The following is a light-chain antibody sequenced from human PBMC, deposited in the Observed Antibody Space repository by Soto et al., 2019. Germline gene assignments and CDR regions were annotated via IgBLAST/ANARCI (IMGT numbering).Light chain of an antibody. CDR3: HQYYSYPPT. V-gene: IGKV1-8*01. Sequence: AIRMTQSPSSLSASTGDRVTITCPASQGISSYLAWYQQKPGKAPKLLIYAASTLQSGVPSRFSGSGSGTDLTLTISCLQSEDFATYYCHQYYSYPPTFGQGTKGEIK. CDR1: QGISSY. J-gene: IGKJ1*01. CDR2: AAS.